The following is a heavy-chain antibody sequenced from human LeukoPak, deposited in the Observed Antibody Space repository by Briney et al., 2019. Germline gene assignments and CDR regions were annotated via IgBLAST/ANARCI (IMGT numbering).Heavy chain of an antibody. CDR1: GGSISSGDYY. CDR3: ARAPGDYCSSTSCYGGFDY. Sequence: SETLSLTCTVSGGSISSGDYYWSWIRQPPGKGLEWIGYIYYSGSTYYNPSLKRRVTISVDTSKNQFSLKLSSVTAADTAVYYCARAPGDYCSSTSCYGGFDYWGQGTLVTVSS. V-gene: IGHV4-30-4*01. CDR2: IYYSGST. D-gene: IGHD2-2*01. J-gene: IGHJ4*02.